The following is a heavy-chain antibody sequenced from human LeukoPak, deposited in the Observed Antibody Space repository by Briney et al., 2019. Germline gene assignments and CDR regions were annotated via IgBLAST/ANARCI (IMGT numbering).Heavy chain of an antibody. CDR1: GFTFSSHW. CDR3: TRASYDYIWGTWDPFDY. D-gene: IGHD3-16*01. V-gene: IGHV3-7*03. CDR2: IKGDGSES. J-gene: IGHJ4*02. Sequence: GGSPRLSCATSGFTFSSHWMSWVRQAPGKGLEWVANIKGDGSESNYVDSVKGRLTISRDNAKKSLYLQMNSLRVEDTAVYYCTRASYDYIWGTWDPFDYWGQGILVTVSS.